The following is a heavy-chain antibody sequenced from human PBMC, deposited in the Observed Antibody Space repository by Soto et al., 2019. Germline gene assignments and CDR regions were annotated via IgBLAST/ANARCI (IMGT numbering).Heavy chain of an antibody. CDR1: GFTFSSYA. CDR2: ISYDGTNK. Sequence: QVQLVESGGGVVQPGRSLRLSCAASGFTFSSYALHWVRQAPGKGLEWVAVISYDGTNKYYADSVKGRFTISRDNSKNTMYLQMKSLKAGDTAVYCCARTVFGVSIGRGFDHWGQGTLVTVSS. D-gene: IGHD3-3*01. CDR3: ARTVFGVSIGRGFDH. V-gene: IGHV3-30-3*01. J-gene: IGHJ4*02.